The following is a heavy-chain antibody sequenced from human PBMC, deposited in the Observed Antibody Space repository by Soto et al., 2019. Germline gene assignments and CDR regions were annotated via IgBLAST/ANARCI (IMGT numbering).Heavy chain of an antibody. CDR1: GGSISSSSYY. J-gene: IGHJ3*02. D-gene: IGHD3-3*01. CDR2: IYYSGST. V-gene: IGHV4-39*07. Sequence: SETLSLTCTVSGGSISSSSYYWGWIRQPPGKGLEWIGSIYYSGSTYYNPSLKSRVTISVDTSKNQFSLKLSSVTAADTAVYYCARAGDYDFWSGYSNDAFDIWGQGTMVTVSS. CDR3: ARAGDYDFWSGYSNDAFDI.